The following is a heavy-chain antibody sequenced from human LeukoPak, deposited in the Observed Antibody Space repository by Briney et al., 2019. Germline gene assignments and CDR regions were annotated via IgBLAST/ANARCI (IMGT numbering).Heavy chain of an antibody. V-gene: IGHV4-39*07. D-gene: IGHD3-10*01. CDR3: ARDVLWFGELLSPPHFDY. CDR1: GGSISSSSYY. J-gene: IGHJ4*02. Sequence: PSETLSLTCTVSGGSISSSSYYWGWIRQPPGKGLEWIGSIYYSGSTYYNPSLKSRVTISVDTSKNQFSLKLRSVTAADTAVYYCARDVLWFGELLSPPHFDYWGQGTLVTVSS. CDR2: IYYSGST.